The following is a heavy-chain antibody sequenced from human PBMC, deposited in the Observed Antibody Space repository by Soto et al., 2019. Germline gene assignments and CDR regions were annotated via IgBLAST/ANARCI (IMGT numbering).Heavy chain of an antibody. J-gene: IGHJ6*02. CDR2: ISSYNGNT. Sequence: APVKVSCKASGYTFITYGISWVRQAPGQRLEWMGWISSYNGNTNYAQKLQGRVTMTTDTSTTTAYMELRSLRSDDTAVYYCARDRPTSSIRARDYYYAMDVWGQGTTVTVSS. D-gene: IGHD6-6*01. V-gene: IGHV1-18*01. CDR3: ARDRPTSSIRARDYYYAMDV. CDR1: GYTFITYG.